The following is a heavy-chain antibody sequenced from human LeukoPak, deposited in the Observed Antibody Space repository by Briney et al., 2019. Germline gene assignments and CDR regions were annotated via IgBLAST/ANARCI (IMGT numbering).Heavy chain of an antibody. V-gene: IGHV3-7*01. CDR3: ARDHMSSFYDY. CDR2: INLDGSAT. D-gene: IGHD5/OR15-5a*01. CDR1: GFIFSNYW. Sequence: GGSLRLSCAASGFIFSNYWMTWVRQAPGKGLEWVANINLDGSATYYAGSLRGRITISRDNAKNSLYLHLNSLRAEDTAVYYWARDHMSSFYDYWGRGALVTVSS. J-gene: IGHJ4*02.